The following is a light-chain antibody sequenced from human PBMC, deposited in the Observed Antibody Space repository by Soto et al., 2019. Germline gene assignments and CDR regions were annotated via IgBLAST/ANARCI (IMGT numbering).Light chain of an antibody. CDR3: CSYAGSYTV. J-gene: IGLJ3*02. Sequence: QSVLTPPRSVSGSPGQSVTISCTGTSSDVGGYNYVSWYQQHPGKAPKLMIYDVSKRPSGVPDRCSGSKSGNTASLTISGLQAEDEADYYCCSYAGSYTVFGGGTKLTVL. CDR2: DVS. V-gene: IGLV2-11*01. CDR1: SSDVGGYNY.